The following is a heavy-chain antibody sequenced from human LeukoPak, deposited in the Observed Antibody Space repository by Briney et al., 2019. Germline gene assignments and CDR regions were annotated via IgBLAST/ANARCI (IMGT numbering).Heavy chain of an antibody. D-gene: IGHD1-26*01. CDR3: ARVLSGSYYSWFDP. J-gene: IGHJ5*02. CDR2: IIPIFGTA. V-gene: IGHV1-69*05. CDR1: GGTFSTYA. Sequence: SVKVSCXASGGTFSTYAISWVRQAHGQGLEWMAGIIPIFGTANYAQKFQGRVTITTDESTSTAYMELSSLRSEDTAVYYCARVLSGSYYSWFDPWGQGTLVTVSS.